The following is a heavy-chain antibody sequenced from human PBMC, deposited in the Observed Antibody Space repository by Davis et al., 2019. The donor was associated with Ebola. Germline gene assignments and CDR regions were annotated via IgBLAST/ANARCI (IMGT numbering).Heavy chain of an antibody. V-gene: IGHV1-2*02. Sequence: ASVKVSCKASGYTFTGYYMHWVRQAPGQGLEWMGWINPNSGGTNYAQKFQGRVTMTRDTSISTAYMELSRLRSDDTAVYYCARASSTTVTTGDLSHWGQGTLVTVSS. D-gene: IGHD4-17*01. CDR3: ARASSTTVTTGDLSH. J-gene: IGHJ4*02. CDR1: GYTFTGYY. CDR2: INPNSGGT.